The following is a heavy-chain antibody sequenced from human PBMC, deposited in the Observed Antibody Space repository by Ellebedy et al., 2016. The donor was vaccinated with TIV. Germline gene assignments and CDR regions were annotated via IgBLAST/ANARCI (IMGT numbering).Heavy chain of an antibody. V-gene: IGHV4-59*08. J-gene: IGHJ4*02. Sequence: MPSETLSLTCSVSSVSVSSHLWSWIRQPPGKGLDWIGYIYYTGDTKYNPSLKSRVTMSVDASTNQFSLKLTSVTAADTAVYYCAGLSRQWLAFDYWGQGSLVTVSS. CDR1: SVSVSSHL. CDR3: AGLSRQWLAFDY. CDR2: IYYTGDT. D-gene: IGHD6-19*01.